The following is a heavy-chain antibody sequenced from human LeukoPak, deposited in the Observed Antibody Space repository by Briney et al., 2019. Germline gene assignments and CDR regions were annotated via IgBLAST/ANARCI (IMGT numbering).Heavy chain of an antibody. J-gene: IGHJ3*02. CDR1: GFTFSNAW. V-gene: IGHV3-15*01. CDR2: IKNKTDGGTT. CDR3: SHMALRELLTSFDM. D-gene: IGHD1-26*01. Sequence: PGGSLRLSCAASGFTFSNAWMSWVRQAPGKGLEWVGRIKNKTDGGTTDYAAPVKGRFTISRDDSKNTLYLQMNSLKTEDTAVFYWSHMALRELLTSFDMWDRGTMVTVS.